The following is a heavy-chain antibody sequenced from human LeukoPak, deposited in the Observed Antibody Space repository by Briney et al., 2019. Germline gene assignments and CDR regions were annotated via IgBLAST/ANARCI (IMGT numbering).Heavy chain of an antibody. CDR3: ARGGSSWYSNWFDP. CDR1: GFTFSSYG. CDR2: IWYDGSNK. J-gene: IGHJ5*02. V-gene: IGHV3-33*01. Sequence: GGSLRLSCAASGFTFSSYGMHWVRQAPGKGLEWVAVIWYDGSNKYYADSVKGRFTISRDNSKNTLYLQMNSLRAEDTAVYYCARGGSSWYSNWFDPWGQGTLVTVSS. D-gene: IGHD6-13*01.